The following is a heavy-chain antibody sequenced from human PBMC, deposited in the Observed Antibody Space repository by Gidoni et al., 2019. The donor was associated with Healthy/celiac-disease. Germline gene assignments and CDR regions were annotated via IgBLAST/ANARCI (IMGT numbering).Heavy chain of an antibody. CDR3: ARDHPITGTTPRYYYYGMDV. V-gene: IGHV3-53*01. J-gene: IGHJ6*02. CDR1: GFTVSSNS. CDR2: IYSGGST. Sequence: EVQLVESGGGLIQPGGSLRLSGAASGFTVSSNSMSWGRQAPGKGLEWVSVIYSGGSTYYADSVKGRFTSSRDNSKNTLYLQMNSLRAEDTAVYYCARDHPITGTTPRYYYYGMDVWGQGTTVTVSS. D-gene: IGHD1-7*01.